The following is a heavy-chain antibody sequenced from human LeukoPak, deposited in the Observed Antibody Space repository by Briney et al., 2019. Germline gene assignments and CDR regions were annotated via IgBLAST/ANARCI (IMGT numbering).Heavy chain of an antibody. J-gene: IGHJ5*02. D-gene: IGHD2-2*01. CDR1: GYTFTSYA. V-gene: IGHV1-18*01. CDR3: ARAPLEIVVVPADRSKFDP. CDR2: ISAYNGNT. Sequence: GASVKVSCKASGYTFTSYAMNWVRQAPGQGLEWMGWISAYNGNTNYAQKLQGRVTMTTDTSTSTAYMELRSLRSDDTAVYYCARAPLEIVVVPADRSKFDPWGQGTLVTVSS.